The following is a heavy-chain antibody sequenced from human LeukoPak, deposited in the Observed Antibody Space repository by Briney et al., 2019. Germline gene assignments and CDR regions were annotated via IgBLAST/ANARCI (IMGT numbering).Heavy chain of an antibody. J-gene: IGHJ4*02. Sequence: SETLSLTCTVSGGSISSLYYSWIRQPPGKGLEWIGYIYYSGSTNYNPSLKSRVTISVDTSKNQFSLKLSSVTAADTAVYYCARQSSSGYYPFDYWGQGTLVTVSS. CDR3: ARQSSSGYYPFDY. D-gene: IGHD3-22*01. V-gene: IGHV4-59*08. CDR1: GGSISSLY. CDR2: IYYSGST.